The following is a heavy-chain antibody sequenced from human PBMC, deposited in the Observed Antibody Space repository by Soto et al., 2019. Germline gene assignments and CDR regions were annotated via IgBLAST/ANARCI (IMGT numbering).Heavy chain of an antibody. CDR1: GGSISSYY. D-gene: IGHD3-22*01. V-gene: IGHV4-59*01. CDR3: ARVHQYDSSENWFDP. J-gene: IGHJ5*02. Sequence: SETLSLTCTVSGGSISSYYWSWIRQPPGKGLEWIGYIYYSGSTNYNPSLKSRVTISVDTSKNQFSLKLSSVTAADTAVYYCARVHQYDSSENWFDPWGQGTLVTVSS. CDR2: IYYSGST.